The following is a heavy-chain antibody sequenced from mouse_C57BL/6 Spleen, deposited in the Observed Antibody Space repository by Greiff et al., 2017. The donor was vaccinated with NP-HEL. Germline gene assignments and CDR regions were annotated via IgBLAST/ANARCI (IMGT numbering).Heavy chain of an antibody. J-gene: IGHJ4*01. CDR2: IHPNSGST. D-gene: IGHD2-1*01. V-gene: IGHV1-64*01. CDR3: ARSYYGNYAMDY. CDR1: GYTFTSYW. Sequence: QVQLQQSGAELVKPGASVKLSCKASGYTFTSYWMHWVKQRPGQGLEWIGMIHPNSGSTNYNEKFKSKATLTVDKSSSTAYMQLSSLTSEDSAVDYCARSYYGNYAMDYWGQGTSVTVSS.